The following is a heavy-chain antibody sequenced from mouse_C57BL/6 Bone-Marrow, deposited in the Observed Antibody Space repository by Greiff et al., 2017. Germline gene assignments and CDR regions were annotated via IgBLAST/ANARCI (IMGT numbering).Heavy chain of an antibody. J-gene: IGHJ3*01. CDR3: APAQASACVAG. D-gene: IGHD3-2*02. V-gene: IGHV1-81*01. CDR2: IYPRSGNT. CDR1: GYTFTSYG. Sequence: QVQLQQSGAELARPGASVKLSCKASGYTFTSYGISWVKQRTGQGLEWIGEIYPRSGNTYYNEKFKGKATLTADTSSSTAYMELRSLTSADSAIYFGAPAQASACVAGRGPGALVTV.